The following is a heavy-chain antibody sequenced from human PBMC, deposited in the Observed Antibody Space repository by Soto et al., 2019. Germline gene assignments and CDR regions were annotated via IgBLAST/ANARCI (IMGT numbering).Heavy chain of an antibody. V-gene: IGHV4-59*08. CDR2: IYYRGST. Sequence: GGTIGDHGWRRIRKNTGKGLEWIGYIYYRGSTNYTPPHKSRATTSVDTTKNQFSLKLSSATAADTAVDYCARRYGCAIDYWGQGTPVTVSS. D-gene: IGHD3-16*01. CDR1: GGTIGDHG. CDR3: ARRYGCAIDY. J-gene: IGHJ4*02.